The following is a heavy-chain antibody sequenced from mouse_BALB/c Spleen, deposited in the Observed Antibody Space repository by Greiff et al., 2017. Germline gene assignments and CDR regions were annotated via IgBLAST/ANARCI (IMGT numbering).Heavy chain of an antibody. J-gene: IGHJ3*01. D-gene: IGHD2-1*01. CDR1: GYSITSDYA. CDR3: ARSGDGNYGFAY. V-gene: IGHV3-2*02. Sequence: EVKLQESGPGLVKPSQSLSLTCTVTGYSITSDYAWNWIRQFPGNKLEWMGYISYSGSTSYNPSLKSRISITRDTSKNQCFLQLNSVTTEDTATYYCARSGDGNYGFAYWGQGTLVTVSA. CDR2: ISYSGST.